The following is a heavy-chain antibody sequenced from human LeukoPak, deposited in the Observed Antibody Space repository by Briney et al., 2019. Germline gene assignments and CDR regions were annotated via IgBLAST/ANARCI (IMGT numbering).Heavy chain of an antibody. CDR3: ARSSSGKLYYFDY. J-gene: IGHJ4*02. Sequence: ASVTVSCKASGYTFTGYYMHWVRQAPGQGLEWMGWINPNSGGTNYAQKFQGRVTMTRDTSISTAYMELSRLRSDDTAVYYCARSSSGKLYYFDYWGQGTLVTVSS. V-gene: IGHV1-2*02. D-gene: IGHD3-10*01. CDR2: INPNSGGT. CDR1: GYTFTGYY.